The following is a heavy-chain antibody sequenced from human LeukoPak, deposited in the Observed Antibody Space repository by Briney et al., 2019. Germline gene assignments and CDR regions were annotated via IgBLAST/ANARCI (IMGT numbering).Heavy chain of an antibody. J-gene: IGHJ5*02. CDR3: ASIGLTGYSSNP. V-gene: IGHV1-18*01. CDR2: ISAYNGHT. CDR1: GYTVTSYG. Sequence: ASVKVSCKASGYTVTSYGISWVRQAPGQGLEWMGWISAYNGHTNNAQKLQGTVTITTATSTNTAYIALRRLRSDDTAVYYCASIGLTGYSSNPWGQGTLVTVSS. D-gene: IGHD6-13*01.